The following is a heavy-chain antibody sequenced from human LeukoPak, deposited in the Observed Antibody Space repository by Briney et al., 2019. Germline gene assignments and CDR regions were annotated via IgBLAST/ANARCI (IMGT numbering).Heavy chain of an antibody. D-gene: IGHD1-1*01. J-gene: IGHJ4*02. CDR3: ARDIYWTSVSLFDF. CDR1: GYTFTGYY. CDR2: INPQSGVT. V-gene: IGHV1-2*02. Sequence: GASVKVSCKASGYTFTGYYMHWVRQAPGQGLEWMGWINPQSGVTNYAQQFQGRVTMTRDTSIRTAYMELSGLRSDDTAVYYCARDIYWTSVSLFDFWGQGTLVTVSP.